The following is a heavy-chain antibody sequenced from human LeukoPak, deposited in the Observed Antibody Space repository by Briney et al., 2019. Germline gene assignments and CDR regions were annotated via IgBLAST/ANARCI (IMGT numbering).Heavy chain of an antibody. CDR2: TYYRSKWYN. D-gene: IGHD2-2*01. Sequence: SQTLSLTCAISGDSVSSNSAAWNWIRQSPSRGLEWLGRTYYRSKWYNDYAVSAKSRITINPDTSKNQFSLQLNSATPEDTAVYYCARDQTREYCSSTSCYGGLGYWGQGTLVTVSS. V-gene: IGHV6-1*01. J-gene: IGHJ4*02. CDR1: GDSVSSNSAA. CDR3: ARDQTREYCSSTSCYGGLGY.